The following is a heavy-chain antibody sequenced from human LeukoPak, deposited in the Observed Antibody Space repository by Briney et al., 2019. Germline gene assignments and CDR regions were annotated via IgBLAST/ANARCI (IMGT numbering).Heavy chain of an antibody. D-gene: IGHD3-22*01. CDR2: IYYSGST. Sequence: ASETLSLTCTVSGGSISSGDYYWSWIRQPPGKGLEWIGYIYYSGSTYYNPSLKSRVTISVDTSKNQFSLKLSSVTAADTAVYYCARVVTMISGAPADAFDIWGQGTMVTASS. J-gene: IGHJ3*02. V-gene: IGHV4-30-4*01. CDR3: ARVVTMISGAPADAFDI. CDR1: GGSISSGDYY.